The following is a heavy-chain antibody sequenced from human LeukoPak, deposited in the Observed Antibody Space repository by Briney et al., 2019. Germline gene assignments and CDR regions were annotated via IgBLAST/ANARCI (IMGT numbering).Heavy chain of an antibody. CDR1: GCSISSYY. J-gene: IGHJ4*02. CDR3: ARDVGSGSYYYFDY. Sequence: PSETLSLTCTVSGCSISSYYWSWIRQPPGKGLEWIGYIYYSGSTNYNPSLKSRVTISVDTSKNQFSLKLSSVTAADTAVYYCARDVGSGSYYYFDYWGQGTLVTVSS. CDR2: IYYSGST. V-gene: IGHV4-59*01. D-gene: IGHD1-26*01.